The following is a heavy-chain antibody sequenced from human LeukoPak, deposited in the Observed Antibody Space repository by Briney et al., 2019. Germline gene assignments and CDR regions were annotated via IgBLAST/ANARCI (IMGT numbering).Heavy chain of an antibody. D-gene: IGHD3-22*01. Sequence: ASVKVSCKASGGTFSSYAISWVRQAPGQGLEWMGGIIPIFGTANYAQKLQGRVTITADESTSTAYMELSSLRSEDTAVYYCARGTVVIGNWFDPWGQGTLVTVSS. J-gene: IGHJ5*02. V-gene: IGHV1-69*13. CDR2: IIPIFGTA. CDR1: GGTFSSYA. CDR3: ARGTVVIGNWFDP.